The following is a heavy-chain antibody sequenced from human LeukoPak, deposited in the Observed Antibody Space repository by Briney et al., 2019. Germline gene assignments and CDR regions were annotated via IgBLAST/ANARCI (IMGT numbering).Heavy chain of an antibody. CDR1: GYTFTSYA. V-gene: IGHV7-4-1*01. CDR3: AREDTAMGDAFDI. D-gene: IGHD5-18*01. CDR2: INTNTGNL. J-gene: IGHJ3*02. Sequence: ASVKVSCKASGYTFTSYAMNWVRQAPGQGLEWMGWINTNTGNLTYAQGFTGRFVFSLDTSVSTAYLQICSLKAEDTAVYYCAREDTAMGDAFDIWGQGTMVTVSS.